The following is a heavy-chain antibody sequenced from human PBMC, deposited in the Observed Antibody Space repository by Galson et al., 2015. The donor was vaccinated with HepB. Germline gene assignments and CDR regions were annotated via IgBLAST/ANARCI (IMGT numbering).Heavy chain of an antibody. D-gene: IGHD3-22*01. CDR1: GYTFTSYY. V-gene: IGHV1-46*01. CDR2: INPSGGST. Sequence: SVKVSCKASGYTFTSYYMHWVRQAPGQGLEWMGIINPSGGSTSYAQKFQGRVTMTRDTSTSTVYMELSSLRSEDTAVYYCARDRDYYDSSGYYYGGEWDYWGQGTLVTVSS. J-gene: IGHJ4*02. CDR3: ARDRDYYDSSGYYYGGEWDY.